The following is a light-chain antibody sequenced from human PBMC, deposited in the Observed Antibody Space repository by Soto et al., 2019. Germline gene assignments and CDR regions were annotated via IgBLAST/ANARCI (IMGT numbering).Light chain of an antibody. CDR3: QQRNSSPLT. V-gene: IGKV1-9*01. J-gene: IGKJ5*01. CDR1: QGISSY. CDR2: AAS. Sequence: DIQLTQSPSSLSASVGDRVTITCRASQGISSYLAWYQQKAGKAPKLLIYAASTLQSGVPSRFSGSGSGTEFTLTISSLQPEDFATYYCQQRNSSPLTFGQGTRLEI.